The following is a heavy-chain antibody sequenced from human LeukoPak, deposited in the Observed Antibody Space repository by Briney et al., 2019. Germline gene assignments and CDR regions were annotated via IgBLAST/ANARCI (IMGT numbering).Heavy chain of an antibody. J-gene: IGHJ4*02. CDR2: IHYSGST. CDR1: GGSISRGDYY. Sequence: SQTLSLTCTVSGGSISRGDYYWSWIRQHPGKGLEWIGYIHYSGSTYYNPSLTSRFSIPVDTSKNQFSLKLTSVTAADTAVYYCARDGLIRGQGTLVTVSS. D-gene: IGHD3-10*01. CDR3: ARDGLI. V-gene: IGHV4-31*03.